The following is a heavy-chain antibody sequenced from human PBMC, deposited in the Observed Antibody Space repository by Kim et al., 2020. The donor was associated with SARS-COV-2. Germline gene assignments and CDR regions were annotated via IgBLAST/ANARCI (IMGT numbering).Heavy chain of an antibody. V-gene: IGHV4-39*01. CDR3: AGRDVGRLNIVALFSGAFDI. J-gene: IGHJ3*02. CDR2: IYYSGST. D-gene: IGHD5-12*01. Sequence: SETLSLTCTVSGGSISSSSYYWGWIRQPPGKGLEWIGSIYYSGSTYYNPSLKSRVTISVDTSKNQFSLKLSSVTAADTAVYYCAGRDVGRLNIVALFSGAFDIWGEGRMVTVSS. CDR1: GGSISSSSYY.